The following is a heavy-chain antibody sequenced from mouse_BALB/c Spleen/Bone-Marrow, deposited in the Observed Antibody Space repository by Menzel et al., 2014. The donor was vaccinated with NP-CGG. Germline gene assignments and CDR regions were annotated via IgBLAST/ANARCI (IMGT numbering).Heavy chain of an antibody. Sequence: EVKLVESGAELVKPGASVKLSCTASVFNIKDTYMHWVKQRPEQGLEWIGGIDPANGNTKYDPKFQGKATITADTSSNTAYLQLSSLTSEDTAVYYCARYYYGSSYFDYWGQGTTLTVSS. J-gene: IGHJ2*01. V-gene: IGHV14-3*02. D-gene: IGHD1-1*01. CDR1: VFNIKDTY. CDR3: ARYYYGSSYFDY. CDR2: IDPANGNT.